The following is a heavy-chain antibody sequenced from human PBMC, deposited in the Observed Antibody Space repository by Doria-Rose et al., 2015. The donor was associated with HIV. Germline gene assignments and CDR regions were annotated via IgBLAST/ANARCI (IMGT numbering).Heavy chain of an antibody. Sequence: VQLQESGGGLARPGGSLRLSCATSGFTFSSHRINWVRHAPGKGLEWVSSISSTSAYINYADSVRGRFTISRDNARNSLYLQMDSLRAEDTAIYYCATGVTLDYWGQGTLVAVSS. V-gene: IGHV3-21*01. D-gene: IGHD3-10*01. CDR3: ATGVTLDY. J-gene: IGHJ4*02. CDR1: GFTFSSHR. CDR2: ISSTSAYI.